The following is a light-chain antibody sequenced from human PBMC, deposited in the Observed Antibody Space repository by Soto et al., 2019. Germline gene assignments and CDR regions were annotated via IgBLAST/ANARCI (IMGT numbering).Light chain of an antibody. CDR2: EGT. CDR3: CSYAGSRTYV. CDR1: SSDIGSYDL. V-gene: IGLV2-23*01. J-gene: IGLJ1*01. Sequence: QSALTQPASVSGPLGQSIVISCTGSSSDIGSYDLVSWYQQYPGKAPKVVMFEGTKRPSGVSNRFSGSKSGNTASLTISGLQTEDEADYYCCSYAGSRTYVFGAGTKLTVL.